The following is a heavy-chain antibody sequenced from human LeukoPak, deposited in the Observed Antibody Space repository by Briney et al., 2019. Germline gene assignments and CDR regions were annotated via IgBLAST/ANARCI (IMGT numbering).Heavy chain of an antibody. CDR3: ARGGISSSWDGLAYYFDY. CDR1: GYTFTGYY. CDR2: INPNSGGT. Sequence: ASVKVSCKASGYTFTGYYMHWVRQAPGQGLEWMGWINPNSGGTNYAQKFQGRVTMTRDTSISTAYMELSRLRSDDTAVYYWARGGISSSWDGLAYYFDYWGQGTLVNVFS. J-gene: IGHJ4*02. D-gene: IGHD6-13*01. V-gene: IGHV1-2*02.